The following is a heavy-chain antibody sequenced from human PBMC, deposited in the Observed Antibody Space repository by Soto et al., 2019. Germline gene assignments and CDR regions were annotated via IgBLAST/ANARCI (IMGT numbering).Heavy chain of an antibody. J-gene: IGHJ6*02. CDR1: GFTFDDYA. V-gene: IGHV3-9*01. CDR3: AKARPWDRSDYYYYGMDV. Sequence: GGSLRLSCAASGFTFDDYAMHWVRQAPGKGLEWVSGISWNSGSIGYADSVKGRFTISRDNAKNSLYLQMNSLRAEDTALYYCAKARPWDRSDYYYYGMDVWGQGTTVTGSS. CDR2: ISWNSGSI. D-gene: IGHD3-16*02.